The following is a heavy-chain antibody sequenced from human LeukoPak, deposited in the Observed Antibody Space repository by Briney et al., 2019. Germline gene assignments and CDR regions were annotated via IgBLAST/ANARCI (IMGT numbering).Heavy chain of an antibody. J-gene: IGHJ2*01. V-gene: IGHV4-34*01. CDR1: GASFSGYY. CDR2: INDSGST. Sequence: SETLSLTCAVYGASFSGYYWTWIRQPPGKGLEWIGEINDSGSTNYNPSLKSRVTITADTSKNQFSLKLSSMTAADTAVYHCARYDFILISYFDLWGCGALVTVSS. D-gene: IGHD3-3*01. CDR3: ARYDFILISYFDL.